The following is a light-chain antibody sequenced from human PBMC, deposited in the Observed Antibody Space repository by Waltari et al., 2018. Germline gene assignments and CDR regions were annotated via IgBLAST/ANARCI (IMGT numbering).Light chain of an antibody. J-gene: IGLJ1*01. CDR3: EAWDDRLIGRV. CDR1: SSNIRVNI. V-gene: IGLV1-44*01. CDR2: STD. Sequence: QSGLTQPPSLSGTPRQRVTLLCSGRSSNIRVNIVNRYQHFPGTAPKLLIYSTDQRPSGVPDRFSGSKSGTSASLAISGLQSEDEADYYCEAWDDRLIGRVFGTGTKVTVL.